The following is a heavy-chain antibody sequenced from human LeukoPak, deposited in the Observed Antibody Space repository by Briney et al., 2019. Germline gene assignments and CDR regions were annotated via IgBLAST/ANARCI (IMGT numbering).Heavy chain of an antibody. V-gene: IGHV3-21*01. CDR2: ISSSSYI. D-gene: IGHD5-18*01. CDR1: GFTFSSYE. Sequence: GGSLRLSCAASGFTFSSYEMNWVRQAPGKGLEWVSSISSSSYIYYADSVKGRFTISRDNSKNTLYLQMNSLRAEDTAVYYCARDHQGGRLWELRPIDYWGQGTLVTVSS. J-gene: IGHJ4*02. CDR3: ARDHQGGRLWELRPIDY.